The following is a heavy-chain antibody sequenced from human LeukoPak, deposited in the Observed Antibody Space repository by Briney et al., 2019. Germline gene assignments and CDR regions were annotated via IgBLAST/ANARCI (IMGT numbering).Heavy chain of an antibody. J-gene: IGHJ6*02. CDR2: IYYRGDT. CDR3: ARDKGIAAAGIGLSYYYYGMDV. Sequence: SETLSLTCTVSLGSISRYYWSWIRQAPGKGLEWIGYIYYRGDTNYNPSLKSRVAISVDTSKNQVSLKLTSVTAADTAVYYCARDKGIAAAGIGLSYYYYGMDVWGQGTTVTVSS. CDR1: LGSISRYY. D-gene: IGHD6-13*01. V-gene: IGHV4-59*01.